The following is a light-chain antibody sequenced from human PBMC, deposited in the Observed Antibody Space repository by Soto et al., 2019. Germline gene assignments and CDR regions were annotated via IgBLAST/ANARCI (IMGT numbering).Light chain of an antibody. CDR1: SSDVGAYGY. Sequence: QSALTQPASVSGSPGQSITISCTGTSSDVGAYGYVSWYQQHPGKAPKLMIYDVSYRPSGVSNRFSGSKSGNAASLTISGLQAEDEADYYCSSYTTRSTVVFGGGTKLTVL. V-gene: IGLV2-14*03. J-gene: IGLJ2*01. CDR3: SSYTTRSTVV. CDR2: DVS.